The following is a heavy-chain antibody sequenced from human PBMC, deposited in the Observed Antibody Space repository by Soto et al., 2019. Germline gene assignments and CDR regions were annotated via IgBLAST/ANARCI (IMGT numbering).Heavy chain of an antibody. Sequence: SETVSLTCAVSGGSISSGGYSWGWIRQPPGKGLEWIGYIYHSGSTYYNPSLKSRVTISVDRSKNQFSLKLSSVTAADTAVYYCARVPDRWGQGTLVTVSS. V-gene: IGHV4-30-2*01. CDR3: ARVPDR. CDR2: IYHSGST. CDR1: GGSISSGGYS. D-gene: IGHD2-2*01. J-gene: IGHJ5*02.